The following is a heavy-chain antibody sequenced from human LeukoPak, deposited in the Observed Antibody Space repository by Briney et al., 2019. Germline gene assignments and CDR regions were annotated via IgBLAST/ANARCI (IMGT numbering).Heavy chain of an antibody. V-gene: IGHV1-69*05. CDR2: IIPIFGTA. Sequence: GASVKVSCKASGYTFTAHYMHWVRQAPGQGLEWMGRIIPIFGTANYAQKFQGRVTITTDESTSTAYMELSSLRSEDTAVYYCARGGDDERGGAFDIWGQGTMVTVSS. J-gene: IGHJ3*02. CDR3: ARGGDDERGGAFDI. CDR1: GYTFTAHY. D-gene: IGHD2-21*02.